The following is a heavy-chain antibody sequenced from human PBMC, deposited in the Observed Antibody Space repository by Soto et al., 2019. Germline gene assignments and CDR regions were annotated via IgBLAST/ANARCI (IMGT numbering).Heavy chain of an antibody. V-gene: IGHV4-30-4*01. CDR2: IYYSGST. CDR3: ARDLGYCSGGSCGAGWFDP. CDR1: GGSISSGDYY. J-gene: IGHJ5*02. Sequence: SETLSLTCTVSGGSISSGDYYWSWIRQPPGKGLEWIGYIYYSGSTYYNPSLKSRVTISVDTSKNQFSLKLSSVTAADTAVYYCARDLGYCSGGSCGAGWFDPWGQGTLVTVSS. D-gene: IGHD2-15*01.